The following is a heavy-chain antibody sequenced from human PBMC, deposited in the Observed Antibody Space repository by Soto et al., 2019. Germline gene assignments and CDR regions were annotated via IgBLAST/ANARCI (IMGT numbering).Heavy chain of an antibody. Sequence: PSETLSLTCAVSGGSFNYYYWTWIRQPPGKGLEWIGEINHSGSTNYNPSLKGRVTISVDTTKSQFSLTLNSVTAADTAVYYCARGGAGGWYLDHWGQETLVTVSS. CDR3: ARGGAGGWYLDH. CDR1: GGSFNYYY. V-gene: IGHV4-34*01. D-gene: IGHD6-19*01. CDR2: INHSGST. J-gene: IGHJ4*02.